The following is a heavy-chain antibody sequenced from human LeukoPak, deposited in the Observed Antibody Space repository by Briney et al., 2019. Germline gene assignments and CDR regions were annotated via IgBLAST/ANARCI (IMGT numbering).Heavy chain of an antibody. D-gene: IGHD3-16*02. CDR1: GFTFSSYA. CDR2: ISGSGGST. CDR3: AKVSMITFGGVIALDY. J-gene: IGHJ4*02. V-gene: IGHV3-23*01. Sequence: PGGSLRLSCAASGFTFSSYAMSWVRQAPGKGLEWVSAISGSGGSTYYADSVKGRFTISRDNSKNTLYLQMNSLRAEDTAVYYCAKVSMITFGGVIALDYWGQGTLVTVSS.